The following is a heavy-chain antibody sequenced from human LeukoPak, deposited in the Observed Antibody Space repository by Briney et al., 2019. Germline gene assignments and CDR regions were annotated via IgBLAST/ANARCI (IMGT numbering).Heavy chain of an antibody. CDR3: ARHPVVMTARGMIDD. J-gene: IGHJ4*02. V-gene: IGHV4-39*01. Sequence: SETLSLTCTVSGGSITGSHYWGWIRQLPGKGLEWIGSIYFTGKTYYSPSLNSRVTISVDMSRNHFSLTLSSVTAADTAVYYCARHPVVMTARGMIDDWGQGTLVVVSS. D-gene: IGHD2-21*02. CDR2: IYFTGKT. CDR1: GGSITGSHY.